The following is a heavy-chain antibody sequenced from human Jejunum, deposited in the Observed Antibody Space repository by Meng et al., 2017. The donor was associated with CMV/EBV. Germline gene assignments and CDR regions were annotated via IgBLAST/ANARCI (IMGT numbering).Heavy chain of an antibody. V-gene: IGHV4-30-4*01. D-gene: IGHD3-10*01. Sequence: ISSGDYYWSWIRQSPGKGLEWIGNIHYSGSTYYSPSLKSRVTISVVASKNQFSLNLTSVTAADTAVYYCARVDSVHLWFGNYRDYWGHGTRVTVSS. CDR1: ISSGDYY. CDR3: ARVDSVHLWFGNYRDY. J-gene: IGHJ4*01. CDR2: IHYSGST.